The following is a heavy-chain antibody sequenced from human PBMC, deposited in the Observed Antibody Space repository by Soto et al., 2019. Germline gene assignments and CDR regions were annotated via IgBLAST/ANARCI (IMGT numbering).Heavy chain of an antibody. CDR2: ISYDGSNK. CDR1: GFTFNSYA. J-gene: IGHJ4*02. Sequence: QVQLVESGGGVVQPGRSLRLSCAASGFTFNSYAMHWVRQAPGKGLEWVAVISYDGSNKYYADSVKGRFTISRDNSKNTLYLQMNSLIAEDSAVYYCARFKGCSGGSFYPYFDYWGQGTLVTVSS. V-gene: IGHV3-30-3*01. CDR3: ARFKGCSGGSFYPYFDY. D-gene: IGHD2-15*01.